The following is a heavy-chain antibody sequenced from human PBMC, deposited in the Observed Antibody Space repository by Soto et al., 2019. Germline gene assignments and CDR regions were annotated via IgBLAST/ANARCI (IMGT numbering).Heavy chain of an antibody. J-gene: IGHJ4*02. CDR3: AKGSYCSGGSCYYYDCDY. CDR2: ISGSGGST. V-gene: IGHV3-23*01. Sequence: EVQLLESGGGLVQPGGSLRLSCAASGFTFSSYAMSWVRQAPGKGLEWVSAISGSGGSTYYADSVKGRFHISRDNSKNRLYLQMNRLRAEDTAVYYCAKGSYCSGGSCYYYDCDYWGQGTLVTVSS. CDR1: GFTFSSYA. D-gene: IGHD2-15*01.